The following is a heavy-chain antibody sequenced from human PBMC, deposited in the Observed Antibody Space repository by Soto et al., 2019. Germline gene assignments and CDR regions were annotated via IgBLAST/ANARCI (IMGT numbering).Heavy chain of an antibody. CDR1: GYTFTSYA. V-gene: IGHV1-3*01. J-gene: IGHJ4*02. Sequence: QVQLVQSGAEVKKPGASVKVSCKASGYTFTSYAMHWVRQAPGQRLEWMGRINAGNGNTKQSQKFQGRGTIASDTAASTANMAPSRPRSEVTAVYYCARSAPPIHYWGQGTLVTVSS. CDR2: INAGNGNT. CDR3: ARSAPPIHY.